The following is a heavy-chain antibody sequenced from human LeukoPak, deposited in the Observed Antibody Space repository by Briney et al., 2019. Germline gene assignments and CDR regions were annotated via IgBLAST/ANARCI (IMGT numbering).Heavy chain of an antibody. CDR2: ISGSGGST. J-gene: IGHJ4*02. CDR3: AKRFKAGIAAAGIGY. Sequence: GGSLRLSCAASGFTFSSYAMSWVRQAPGKGLEWVSAISGSGGSTYYADSVKGRFTISRDNSKNTLYLQMNSLRAEDTAVYYCAKRFKAGIAAAGIGYWGQGTLVTVSS. V-gene: IGHV3-23*01. D-gene: IGHD6-13*01. CDR1: GFTFSSYA.